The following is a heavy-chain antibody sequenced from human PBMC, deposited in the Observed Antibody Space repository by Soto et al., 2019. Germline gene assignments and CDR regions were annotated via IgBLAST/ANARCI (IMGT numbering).Heavy chain of an antibody. CDR2: IXPXXXGX. V-gene: IGHV1-2*02. CDR3: AREGPTGTHLYGMDV. Sequence: ASVKVSCKASGYTFTGYYMHWVRQAPGQGLEWMGXIXPXXXGXNXAXKXXXXVTMTRDTSISTAYMELSRLRSDDTAVYYCAREGPTGTHLYGMDVWGQGTTVTASS. CDR1: GYTFTGYY. J-gene: IGHJ6*02. D-gene: IGHD1-1*01.